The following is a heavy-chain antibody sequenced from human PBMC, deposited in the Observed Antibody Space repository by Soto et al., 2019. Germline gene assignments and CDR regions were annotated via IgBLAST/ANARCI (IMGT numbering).Heavy chain of an antibody. CDR1: GGSISSYY. D-gene: IGHD6-19*01. CDR3: ARADPIKQWGGPHWFDP. Sequence: SETLSLTCTVSGGSISSYYWSWIRQPPGKGLEWIGYIYYSGSTNYNPSLKSRVTISVDTSKNQFSLKLSSVTAADTAVYYCARADPIKQWGGPHWFDPWGQGTLVTVSS. J-gene: IGHJ5*02. V-gene: IGHV4-59*01. CDR2: IYYSGST.